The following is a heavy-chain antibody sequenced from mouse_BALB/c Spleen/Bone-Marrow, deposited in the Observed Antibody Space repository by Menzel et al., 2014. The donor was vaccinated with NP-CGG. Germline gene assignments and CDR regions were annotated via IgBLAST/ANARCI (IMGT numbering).Heavy chain of an antibody. CDR2: IDPANGNT. J-gene: IGHJ2*01. Sequence: EVQLVESGAELVKPGASVKLSCTGSGFNIKDTFMHWVKQRPEQGLEWIGRIDPANGNTKYDPKFQGKATITADTSSNTAYLQITSLTSEDTAVYSCTRGEDYWGQGTTLAVSS. CDR1: GFNIKDTF. V-gene: IGHV14-3*02. CDR3: TRGEDY.